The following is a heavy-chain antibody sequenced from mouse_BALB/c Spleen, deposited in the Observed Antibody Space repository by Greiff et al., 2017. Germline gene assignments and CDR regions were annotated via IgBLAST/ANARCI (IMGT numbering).Heavy chain of an antibody. D-gene: IGHD2-3*01. CDR3: ARDGYYSPPYAMDY. Sequence: QVQLQQSGAELAKPGASVKMSCKASGYTFTSYWMHWVKQRPGQGLEWIGYINPSTGYTEYNQKFKDKATLTADKSSSTAYMQLSSLTSEDSAVYYCARDGYYSPPYAMDYWGQGTSVTVSS. V-gene: IGHV1-7*01. CDR2: INPSTGYT. J-gene: IGHJ4*01. CDR1: GYTFTSYW.